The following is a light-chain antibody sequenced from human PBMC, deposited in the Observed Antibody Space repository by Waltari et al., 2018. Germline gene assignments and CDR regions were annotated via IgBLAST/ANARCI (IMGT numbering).Light chain of an antibody. Sequence: DIQMTQPPSSLSASVGERDTITCQANQDIRNNLNWYQQKPGKAPNLLIFEASTLETGVPSRFSGSGFGRDFSFTISTLQSGDIATYFCQQSNNLPVTFGPGTKVHIK. CDR1: QDIRNN. V-gene: IGKV1-33*01. J-gene: IGKJ3*01. CDR3: QQSNNLPVT. CDR2: EAS.